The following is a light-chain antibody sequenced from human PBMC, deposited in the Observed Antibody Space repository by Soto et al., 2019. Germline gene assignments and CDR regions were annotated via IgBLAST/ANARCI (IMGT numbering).Light chain of an antibody. Sequence: QMTQSPSSLSESVGDRVTITCRASQDISNYLAWYQQKPGGAPKLLIYEASTLQSGVASRFSGSGSGADFTLTISSLQPEDVAIYYCQEYNDAPRTFGKGTRVEMK. CDR1: QDISNY. CDR3: QEYNDAPRT. J-gene: IGKJ1*01. CDR2: EAS. V-gene: IGKV1-27*01.